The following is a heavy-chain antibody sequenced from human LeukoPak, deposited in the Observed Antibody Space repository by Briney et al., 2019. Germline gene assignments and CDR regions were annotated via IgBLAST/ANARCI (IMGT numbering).Heavy chain of an antibody. CDR1: GGSISSYY. J-gene: IGHJ4*02. CDR3: ASGYSSSWLLDY. CDR2: IYYSGST. D-gene: IGHD6-13*01. V-gene: IGHV4-59*01. Sequence: SQTLSLTCTVSGGSISSYYWSWIRQPPGKGLEWIGYIYYSGSTNYNPSLKSRVTISVDTSKNQFSLKLSSVTAANTAVYYCASGYSSSWLLDYWGQGTLVTVSS.